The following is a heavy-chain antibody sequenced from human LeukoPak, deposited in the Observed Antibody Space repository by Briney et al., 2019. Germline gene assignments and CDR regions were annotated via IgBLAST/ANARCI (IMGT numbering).Heavy chain of an antibody. CDR2: IYSGGST. Sequence: GGSLRLSCAASGFTVSSNYMSWVRQAPGKGLEWVSVIYSGGSTYYADSVKGRFTISRDNSKNTLYLQMNSLRAGDTAVYYCARDLGYYYGSGSSTPWGHGTLVTVSS. V-gene: IGHV3-53*01. D-gene: IGHD3-10*01. CDR3: ARDLGYYYGSGSSTP. J-gene: IGHJ5*02. CDR1: GFTVSSNY.